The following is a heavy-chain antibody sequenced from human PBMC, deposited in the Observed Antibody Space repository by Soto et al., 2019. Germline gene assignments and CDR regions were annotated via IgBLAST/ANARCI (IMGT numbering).Heavy chain of an antibody. D-gene: IGHD2-21*02. V-gene: IGHV2-5*02. CDR1: GFSLSTGGVG. J-gene: IGHJ6*02. CDR3: IQSRCGGDCLRSYASHYYYGVDV. Sequence: QITLKESGPTLVKPTQTLTLTCTFSGFSLSTGGVGVGWIRQPPGKALEWLALIYWDDDKRYTPSLRSSLTITKDTSKNXVXLXMSXMDPVDTATYYCIQSRCGGDCLRSYASHYYYGVDVWGQGTTVTVSS. CDR2: IYWDDDK.